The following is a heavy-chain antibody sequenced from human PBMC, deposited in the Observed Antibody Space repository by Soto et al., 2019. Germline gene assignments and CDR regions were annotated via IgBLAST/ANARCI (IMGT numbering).Heavy chain of an antibody. V-gene: IGHV3-30-3*01. CDR1: GFTFSSYA. CDR3: ASLGLIAAAGTSLFDYYYYGMDV. D-gene: IGHD6-13*01. J-gene: IGHJ6*02. Sequence: GGSLRLSCAASGFTFSSYAMHLVCQAQGKGLERVAVISYDGSNKYYADSVKGRFTISRDNSKNTLYLQMNSLRAEDTAVYYCASLGLIAAAGTSLFDYYYYGMDVWGQGTTVTVSS. CDR2: ISYDGSNK.